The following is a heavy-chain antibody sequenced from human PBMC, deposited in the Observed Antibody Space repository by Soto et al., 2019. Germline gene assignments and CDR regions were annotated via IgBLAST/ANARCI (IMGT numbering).Heavy chain of an antibody. J-gene: IGHJ4*02. CDR2: SRNKGDSYTT. V-gene: IGHV3-72*01. CDR1: GFTFSDHY. D-gene: IGHD2-2*02. CDR3: VRDSYTSF. Sequence: PGGSLRLSCAASGFTFSDHYMDWVRQAPGRGLEWVGRSRNKGDSYTTEYAASVKGRFIISRDDSKNSLYLQMNSLKTEDTAVYYCVRDSYTSFWGQGTLVTVSS.